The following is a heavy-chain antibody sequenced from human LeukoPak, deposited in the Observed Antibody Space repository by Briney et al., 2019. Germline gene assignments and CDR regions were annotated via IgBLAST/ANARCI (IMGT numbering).Heavy chain of an antibody. CDR2: ISSSSSYI. J-gene: IGHJ3*02. V-gene: IGHV3-21*01. CDR3: ARSRELADAFDI. D-gene: IGHD6-6*01. CDR1: GFTFSSYG. Sequence: GGSLRLSCAASGFTFSSYGMNWVRQAPGKGLEWVSSISSSSSYIYYADSVKGRFTISRDNAKNSLYLQMNSLRAEDTAVYYCARSRELADAFDIWGQGTMVTVSS.